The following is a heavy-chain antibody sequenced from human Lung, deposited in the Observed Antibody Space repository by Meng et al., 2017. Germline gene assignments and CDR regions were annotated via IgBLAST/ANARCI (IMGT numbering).Heavy chain of an antibody. J-gene: IGHJ4*02. Sequence: VQLVQSGAEVKKPGASVKASGKASGHSFTGYDMHWVREGPGQGLEWMGGINPSGGGARYAQKFQGRGTMTRDTAISTDYMELSSLIFDDTAVYYCARGTGAVRSPYYFDYWGQGTLVTVSS. D-gene: IGHD1-14*01. V-gene: IGHV1-2*02. CDR1: GHSFTGYD. CDR2: INPSGGGA. CDR3: ARGTGAVRSPYYFDY.